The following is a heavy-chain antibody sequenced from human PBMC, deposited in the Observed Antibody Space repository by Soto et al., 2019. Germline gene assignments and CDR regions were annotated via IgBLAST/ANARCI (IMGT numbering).Heavy chain of an antibody. V-gene: IGHV1-69*02. Sequence: QVQLVQSGAEVKKPGSSVKVSCKASGGTFSSYTFSWVRQAPRQGLEWMGRIIPILGLTNYAQKFQGRVTITADKSTSPAYMELSSLRSEDTAVYYCARGTYYYDASGSFDYWGQGTLVTVSS. D-gene: IGHD3-22*01. J-gene: IGHJ4*02. CDR3: ARGTYYYDASGSFDY. CDR2: IIPILGLT. CDR1: GGTFSSYT.